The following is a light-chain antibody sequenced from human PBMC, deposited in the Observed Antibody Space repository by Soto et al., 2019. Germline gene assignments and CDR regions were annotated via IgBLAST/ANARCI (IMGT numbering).Light chain of an antibody. J-gene: IGKJ2*01. V-gene: IGKV3-15*01. CDR3: QQYNNWPYT. Sequence: EIVMTQSPATLSVSPGERDTLSCRASQSVSSNLAWYQQKPGQAPRLLIYGASTRATGIPARFSGSGSGTEFTLTISSLQSGDFAVYYCQQYNNWPYTFGQGTKLEIK. CDR1: QSVSSN. CDR2: GAS.